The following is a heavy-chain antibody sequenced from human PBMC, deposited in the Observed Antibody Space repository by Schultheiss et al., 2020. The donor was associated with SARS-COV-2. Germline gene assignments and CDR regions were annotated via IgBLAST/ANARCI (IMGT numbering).Heavy chain of an antibody. CDR2: ISSSSSYI. V-gene: IGHV3-21*01. D-gene: IGHD6-19*01. CDR1: GFTFSSYS. J-gene: IGHJ4*02. CDR3: APSSSSGWYWDY. Sequence: GGSLRLSCAASGFTFSSYSMNWVRQAPGKGLEWVSSISSSSSYIYYADSVKGRFTISRDNAKNSLYLQMNSLRAEDTAVYYCAPSSSSGWYWDYWGQGTLVTVSS.